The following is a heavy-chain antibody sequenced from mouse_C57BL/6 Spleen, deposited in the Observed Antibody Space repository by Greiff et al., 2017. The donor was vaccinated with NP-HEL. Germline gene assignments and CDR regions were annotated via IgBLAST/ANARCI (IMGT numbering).Heavy chain of an antibody. V-gene: IGHV1-64*01. CDR1: GYTFTSYW. Sequence: QVQLQQPGAELVKPGASVKLSCKASGYTFTSYWMHWVKQRPGQGLEWIGMIHPNSGSTNYNEKFKSKATLTVDKSSSTAYMQLSSLTSEDSAVYYCARPLYGSSWYFDVWGTGTTVTVSS. CDR3: ARPLYGSSWYFDV. J-gene: IGHJ1*03. D-gene: IGHD1-1*01. CDR2: IHPNSGST.